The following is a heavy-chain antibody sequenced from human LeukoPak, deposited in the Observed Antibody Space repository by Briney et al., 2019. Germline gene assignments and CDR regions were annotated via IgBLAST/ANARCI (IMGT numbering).Heavy chain of an antibody. J-gene: IGHJ3*02. D-gene: IGHD4-23*01. CDR2: IYYSGST. CDR1: GGSISSYY. V-gene: IGHV4-59*01. Sequence: SETLSLTCTVSGGSISSYYWSWIRQPPGKGLEWIGYIYYSGSTNYNPSLKSRVTISVDTPKNQFSLKLSSVTAADTAVYYCARGEYNGGNSSEAFDIWGQGTMVTVSS. CDR3: ARGEYNGGNSSEAFDI.